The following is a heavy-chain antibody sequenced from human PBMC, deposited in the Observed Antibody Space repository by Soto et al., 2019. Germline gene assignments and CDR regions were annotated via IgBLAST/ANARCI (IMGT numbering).Heavy chain of an antibody. Sequence: SETLSLTCTVSGGSISSGGYYWSWIRQHPGKGLEWIGYIYYSGSTYYNPFLKSRVTISVDTSKNQFSLKLSSVTAADRAVYHCARWATPPGGVYYYYGMDVWGQGTTVTVSS. J-gene: IGHJ6*01. D-gene: IGHD3-16*01. CDR3: ARWATPPGGVYYYYGMDV. CDR2: IYYSGST. V-gene: IGHV4-31*03. CDR1: GGSISSGGYY.